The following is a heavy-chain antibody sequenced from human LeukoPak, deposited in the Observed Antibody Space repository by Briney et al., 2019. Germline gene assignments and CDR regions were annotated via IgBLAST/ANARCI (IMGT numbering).Heavy chain of an antibody. Sequence: GGSLRLSCAASGFTVSSNYMSWVRQAPGKGLEWVSVIYSGGSTYYADSVKGRFTISRDNSKNTLYLQMNSLRAEDTAVYYCAKERYSGYDDVPLFDYWGQGTLVTVSS. V-gene: IGHV3-53*01. CDR3: AKERYSGYDDVPLFDY. CDR2: IYSGGST. CDR1: GFTVSSNY. J-gene: IGHJ4*02. D-gene: IGHD5-12*01.